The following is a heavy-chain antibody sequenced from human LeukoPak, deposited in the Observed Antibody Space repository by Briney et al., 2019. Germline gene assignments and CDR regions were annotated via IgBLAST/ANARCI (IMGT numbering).Heavy chain of an antibody. D-gene: IGHD7-27*01. CDR3: AKALLGIEDYFDY. CDR2: ISYDGGNK. J-gene: IGHJ4*02. Sequence: PGGSLRLSCAASGFTFSSYGMHWVRQAPGKGLEWVAVISYDGGNKYYADSVKGRFTISRDNSKNTLYLQMNSLRAEDTAVYYCAKALLGIEDYFDYWGQGTLVTVSS. CDR1: GFTFSSYG. V-gene: IGHV3-30*18.